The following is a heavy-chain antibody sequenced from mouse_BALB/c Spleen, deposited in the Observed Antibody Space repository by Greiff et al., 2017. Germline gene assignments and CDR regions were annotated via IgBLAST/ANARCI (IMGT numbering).Heavy chain of an antibody. CDR1: GFTFSNYW. D-gene: IGHD1-1*02. CDR3: TRLGGNYAMDY. Sequence: DVKLVESGGGLVQPGGSMKLSCVASGFTFSNYWMNWVRQSPEKGLEWVAEIRLKSNNYATHYAESVKGRFTISRDDSKSSVYLQMNNLRAEDTGIYYCTRLGGNYAMDYWGQGTSVTVSS. V-gene: IGHV6-6*02. J-gene: IGHJ4*01. CDR2: IRLKSNNYAT.